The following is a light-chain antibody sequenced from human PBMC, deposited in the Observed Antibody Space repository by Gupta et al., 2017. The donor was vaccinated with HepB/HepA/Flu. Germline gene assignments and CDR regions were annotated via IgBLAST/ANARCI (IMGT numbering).Light chain of an antibody. Sequence: EIVMTQSPATLSVSPGERATLSCRASQSVSSNLAWYQQKPGQAPRVLIYGASTRATGIPARFSGSGSGTEFTLTIGSLQSEDLAVYYCQQYDSWWTFGQGTKVEIK. J-gene: IGKJ1*01. CDR2: GAS. V-gene: IGKV3-15*01. CDR1: QSVSSN. CDR3: QQYDSWWT.